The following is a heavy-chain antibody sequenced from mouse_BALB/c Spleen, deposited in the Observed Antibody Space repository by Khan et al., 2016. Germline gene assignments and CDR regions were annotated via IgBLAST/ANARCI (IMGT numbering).Heavy chain of an antibody. Sequence: QVQLQQSGAELMKPGASVKISCKATGYTFSTYWIEWVKQRPGHGLEWIGEILPGSGRVNNNEKFKGKASFTADTSSNTAYMQLSSLTSEDSAVYYCSRGLGRGYFDYWGQGTTLTVSS. J-gene: IGHJ2*01. V-gene: IGHV1-9*01. CDR2: ILPGSGRV. CDR1: GYTFSTYW. CDR3: SRGLGRGYFDY.